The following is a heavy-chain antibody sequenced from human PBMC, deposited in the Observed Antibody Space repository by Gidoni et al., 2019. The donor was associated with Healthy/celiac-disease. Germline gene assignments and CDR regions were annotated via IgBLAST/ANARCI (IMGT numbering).Heavy chain of an antibody. Sequence: EVQLVESGGGLVKPGWSLRLSCAASGFTFSSYSMNWVRQAPGKGLEWVSSIRSSSSYIYYADSVKGPFTISRDNAKNSLYLQMNSLRAEDTAVYYCARGRYDFWSGYDPFVFDYWGQGTLVTVSS. V-gene: IGHV3-21*01. J-gene: IGHJ4*02. D-gene: IGHD3-3*01. CDR2: IRSSSSYI. CDR1: GFTFSSYS. CDR3: ARGRYDFWSGYDPFVFDY.